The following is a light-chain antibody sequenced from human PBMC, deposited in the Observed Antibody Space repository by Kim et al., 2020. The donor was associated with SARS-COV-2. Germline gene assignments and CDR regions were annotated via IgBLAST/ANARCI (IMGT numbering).Light chain of an antibody. Sequence: QSVLTQPPSASGTPGQRVTISCSGSSSNIGINVVNWYQQLPGTAPKLLIYDSNQRSSGVPDRFSGSKSGTSASLAISGLQSEDEADYFCATWDDSLTGFVLGTGTKVTVL. CDR1: SSNIGINV. CDR3: ATWDDSLTGFV. V-gene: IGLV1-44*01. J-gene: IGLJ1*01. CDR2: DSN.